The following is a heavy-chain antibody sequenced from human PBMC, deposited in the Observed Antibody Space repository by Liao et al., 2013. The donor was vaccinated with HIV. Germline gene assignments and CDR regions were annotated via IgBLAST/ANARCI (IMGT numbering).Heavy chain of an antibody. D-gene: IGHD6-19*01. CDR1: GGSFSDYY. CDR2: IDHSGSS. Sequence: QVQLQQWGAGLLKPSETLSLTCAVYGGSFSDYYWSWIRQSPGKGLEWIGEIDHSGSSNYNPSLKSRVTISVDTSKNQFSLRLSSVTAADTAVYYCARGPPEAVAGTRYYNYWGQGNLVTVSS. CDR3: ARGPPEAVAGTRYYNY. V-gene: IGHV4-34*01. J-gene: IGHJ4*02.